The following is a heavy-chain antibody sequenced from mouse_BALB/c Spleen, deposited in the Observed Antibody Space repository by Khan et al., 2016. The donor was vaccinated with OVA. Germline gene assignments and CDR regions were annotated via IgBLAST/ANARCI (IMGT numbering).Heavy chain of an antibody. V-gene: IGHV1S136*01. Sequence: VQLQQSGPELVKPGASVKMSCKASGYTFTSYVMHWVKQKPRQGLEWIGYISPNSDGSKYNEKFRGKATLTSDKSSSTAYMELSSLTSEDSAVYYFVRSLFYYGSAYEGFAYWGQGTLVTVSA. J-gene: IGHJ3*01. CDR2: ISPNSDGS. D-gene: IGHD1-1*01. CDR3: VRSLFYYGSAYEGFAY. CDR1: GYTFTSYV.